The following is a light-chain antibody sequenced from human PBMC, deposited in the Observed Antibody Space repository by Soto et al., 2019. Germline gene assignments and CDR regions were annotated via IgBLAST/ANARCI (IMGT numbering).Light chain of an antibody. CDR3: QQYNNWPPLT. V-gene: IGKV3-15*01. CDR1: QSVSSN. CDR2: GES. J-gene: IGKJ4*01. Sequence: EIVMTQSPATLSVSPGERATLSCRASQSVSSNLAWYQQKPGQAPRLLIYGESTRATGIPARFSGSGSGKEFTLTISSRQSEDFAVYYCQQYNNWPPLTFGGGTKVEIK.